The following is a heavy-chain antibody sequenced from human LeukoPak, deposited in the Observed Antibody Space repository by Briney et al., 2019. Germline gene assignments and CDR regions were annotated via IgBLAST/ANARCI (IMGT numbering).Heavy chain of an antibody. D-gene: IGHD2-2*01. CDR3: ARRLTQYDCFDP. J-gene: IGHJ5*02. Sequence: SQTLSLTCAISGDSVSSNSVTWNWIRQSPARGLEWLGRTYYRSTWYNDYAVSVRGRITVNPDTSKNQFSLHLNSVTPEDTAVYYCARRLTQYDCFDPWGQGILVTVSS. V-gene: IGHV6-1*01. CDR1: GDSVSSNSVT. CDR2: TYYRSTWYN.